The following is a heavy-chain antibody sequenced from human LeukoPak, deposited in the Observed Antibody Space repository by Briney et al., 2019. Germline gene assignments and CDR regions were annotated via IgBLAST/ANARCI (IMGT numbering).Heavy chain of an antibody. CDR1: GYTFTGYY. CDR3: ARDESRYCTNGVCGPFDY. CDR2: INAGNGNT. V-gene: IGHV1-3*03. J-gene: IGHJ4*02. Sequence: ASVKVSCKASGYTFTGYYMHWVRQAPGQRLEWMGWINAGNGNTKYSQEFQGRVTITRDTSASTAYMELSSLRSEDMAVYYCARDESRYCTNGVCGPFDYWGQGTLVTVSS. D-gene: IGHD2-8*01.